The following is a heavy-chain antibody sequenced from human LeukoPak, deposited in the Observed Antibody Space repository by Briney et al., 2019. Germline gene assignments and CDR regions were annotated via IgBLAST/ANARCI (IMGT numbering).Heavy chain of an antibody. V-gene: IGHV4-59*01. D-gene: IGHD6-19*01. CDR1: GDSISNYY. Sequence: SETLSLTCTVSGDSISNYYWSWIRQPPGKGLEWIGYIYYSGSANYNPSLKSRVTISVDTSRNQFSLKLSSVTAADTAVYYCARDLLSTAGYFDYWGQGTLVTVSS. CDR2: IYYSGSA. CDR3: ARDLLSTAGYFDY. J-gene: IGHJ4*02.